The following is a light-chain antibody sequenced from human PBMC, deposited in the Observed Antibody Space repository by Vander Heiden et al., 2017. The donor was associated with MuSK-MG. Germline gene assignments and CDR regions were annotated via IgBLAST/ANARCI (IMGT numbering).Light chain of an antibody. CDR2: DAS. Sequence: IQMTQSPSSLSASVGDRVTITCQASQDIGNYLNWYQHKTGKAPKLLIYDASNLERGVPSRFSGGGSGTDFTFTISSLQPEDFATYYCLQYVNLPITFGQGTQLEIK. CDR1: QDIGNY. J-gene: IGKJ5*01. V-gene: IGKV1-33*01. CDR3: LQYVNLPIT.